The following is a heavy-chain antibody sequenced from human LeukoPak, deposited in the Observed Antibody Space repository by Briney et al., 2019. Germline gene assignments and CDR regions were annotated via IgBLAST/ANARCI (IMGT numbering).Heavy chain of an antibody. CDR1: GFTFGSYG. Sequence: GGSLRLSCAASGFTFGSYGMSWVRQAPGKGLEWVSFISPSGDRTSNADSVEGRFTISRDNPRDTLYLQMNSLRDEDTAGYYCAIMHGYYDGSGYWVQWGQGTLVTVSS. CDR3: AIMHGYYDGSGYWVQ. CDR2: ISPSGDRT. J-gene: IGHJ4*02. V-gene: IGHV3-23*01. D-gene: IGHD3-22*01.